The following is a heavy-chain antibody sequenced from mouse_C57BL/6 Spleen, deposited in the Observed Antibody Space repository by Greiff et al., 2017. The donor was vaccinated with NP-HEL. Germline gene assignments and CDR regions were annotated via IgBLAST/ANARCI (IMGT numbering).Heavy chain of an antibody. CDR3: GRSPYDSVAY. V-gene: IGHV1-26*01. J-gene: IGHJ3*01. CDR1: GYTFTDYY. D-gene: IGHD2-13*01. Sequence: VQLQQSGPELVKPGASVKISCKASGYTFTDYYMNWVKQSQGKSLEWIGDINPNNGGTSYNQKFKGKATLTVDKSSSTAYMELRSLTSEDSAVYYCGRSPYDSVAYWGQGTLVTVSA. CDR2: INPNNGGT.